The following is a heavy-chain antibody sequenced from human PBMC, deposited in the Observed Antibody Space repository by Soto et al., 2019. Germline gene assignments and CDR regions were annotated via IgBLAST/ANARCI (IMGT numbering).Heavy chain of an antibody. CDR1: GFTFNNYG. J-gene: IGHJ4*02. CDR2: ILNDGDDK. D-gene: IGHD5-18*01. V-gene: IGHV3-30*18. Sequence: QVQLVESGGGVVQPGRSLRLSCAASGFTFNNYGIHWVRQAPGKGLEWVAVILNDGDDKYYADSVKGRFTISRDNSRNTLSLQMNSLRPEDTAMYYCAKEGIELWSAFDYWGQGTLFTVSS. CDR3: AKEGIELWSAFDY.